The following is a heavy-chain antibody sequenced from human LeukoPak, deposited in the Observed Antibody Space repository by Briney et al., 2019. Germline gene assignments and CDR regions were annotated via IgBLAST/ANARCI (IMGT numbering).Heavy chain of an antibody. CDR1: GFTFSSYW. Sequence: PGGSLRLSCAASGFTFSSYWMSWVRQAPGKGLEWVANIKQDGSEKYYVDSVKGRFTISRDNAKNTLYLQMNSLRPDDTAIYFCARGYGTVTRGAHLSAEYFLHWGQGTLVTVSS. J-gene: IGHJ1*01. CDR3: ARGYGTVTRGAHLSAEYFLH. CDR2: IKQDGSEK. V-gene: IGHV3-7*01. D-gene: IGHD4-17*01.